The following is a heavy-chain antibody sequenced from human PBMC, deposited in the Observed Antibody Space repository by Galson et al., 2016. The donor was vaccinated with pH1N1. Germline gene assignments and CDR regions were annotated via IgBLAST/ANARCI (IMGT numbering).Heavy chain of an antibody. Sequence: SLRLSCAASGFTFNNYAMSWVRQAPGQGLEWVSVIEDGGGGTTYADSVKGRFTISRNNSRNSLSLQRNSLRAEDTAVYFCAKADHIWASYLDYWGQGTLVTVSS. V-gene: IGHV3-23*01. CDR2: IEDGGGGT. CDR3: AKADHIWASYLDY. CDR1: GFTFNNYA. D-gene: IGHD2-21*01. J-gene: IGHJ4*02.